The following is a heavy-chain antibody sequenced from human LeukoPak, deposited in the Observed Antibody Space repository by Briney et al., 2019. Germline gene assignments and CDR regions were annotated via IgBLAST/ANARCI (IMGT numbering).Heavy chain of an antibody. Sequence: ASVKVSCKASGSTFTSYDINWVRQATGQGLEWMGWMNPNSGNTGYAQKFQGRVTMTRNTSISTAYMELNSLRSEDTAVYYCARFPYNWNDWGQGTLVTVSS. CDR2: MNPNSGNT. D-gene: IGHD1-1*01. V-gene: IGHV1-8*01. CDR3: ARFPYNWND. CDR1: GSTFTSYD. J-gene: IGHJ4*02.